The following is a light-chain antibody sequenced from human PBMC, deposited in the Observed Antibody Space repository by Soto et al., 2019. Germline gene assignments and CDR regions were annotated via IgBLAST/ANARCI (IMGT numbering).Light chain of an antibody. V-gene: IGKV3-20*01. CDR1: QSVRSRY. J-gene: IGKJ5*01. CDR3: QQYGNSPIT. Sequence: ETVLTQSPGTLSLSPGDIATLSCRASQSVRSRYLAWYQQKPGQAPRIIISGASSRATGIPDRFSGSGSGTDCTLTVSRLEPEDVVLYYCQQYGNSPITLGQGTRLEIK. CDR2: GAS.